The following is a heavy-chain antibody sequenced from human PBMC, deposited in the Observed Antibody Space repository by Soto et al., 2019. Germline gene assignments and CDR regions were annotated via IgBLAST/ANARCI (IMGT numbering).Heavy chain of an antibody. V-gene: IGHV1-69*05. J-gene: IGHJ4*02. D-gene: IGHD2-15*01. Sequence: QVQLVQSGAEVKKPESSLKVSCKSSGGTFSSYAISWVRQAPGLGLEWLGGIIPIFNKVNYAQKSQGRVTLTLDDSTSTAYMELSSLRSDDTAVYYCARAPIRLCSGDNCYSGLDSWGQGTLVIVSS. CDR2: IIPIFNKV. CDR1: GGTFSSYA. CDR3: ARAPIRLCSGDNCYSGLDS.